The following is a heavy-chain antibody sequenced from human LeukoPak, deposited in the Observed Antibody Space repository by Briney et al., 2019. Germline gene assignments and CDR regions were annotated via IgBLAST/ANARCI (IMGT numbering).Heavy chain of an antibody. D-gene: IGHD3-10*01. CDR3: ARDSVGSGSFDY. J-gene: IGHJ4*02. V-gene: IGHV3-21*01. CDR2: ISSSSSYI. Sequence: GGSLRLSCAASGFTFSSYSMNWVRQAPGKGLEWVSSISSSSSYIYCADSVKGRFTISRDNAKNSLYLQMNSLRAEDTAVYYCARDSVGSGSFDYWGQGTLVTVSS. CDR1: GFTFSSYS.